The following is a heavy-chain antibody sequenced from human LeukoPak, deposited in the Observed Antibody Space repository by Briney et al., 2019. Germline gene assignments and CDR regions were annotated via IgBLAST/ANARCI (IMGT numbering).Heavy chain of an antibody. J-gene: IGHJ4*02. V-gene: IGHV3-30*02. CDR2: IRYDGSEG. D-gene: IGHD6-19*01. Sequence: PGGSLRLSCAASGFTFSTYGMHWVRQAPGKGLDWVAFIRYDGSEGYYADSVKDRFTVSRDNSKNTLYLQMNRLRVEDTDVYYCAKVGYGWYEVDYWGQGTLVTVSS. CDR1: GFTFSTYG. CDR3: AKVGYGWYEVDY.